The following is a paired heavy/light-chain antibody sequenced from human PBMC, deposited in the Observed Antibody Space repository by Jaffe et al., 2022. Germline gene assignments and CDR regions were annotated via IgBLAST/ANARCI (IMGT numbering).Heavy chain of an antibody. CDR2: IYHSGNT. D-gene: IGHD3-16*02. Sequence: QVQLQESGPGLVKPSETLSLTCGVSGNSISSGYYWGWIRQPPGKGLEWIGSIYHSGNTYYNPSLKSRVTISVDTSKNQFSLKLTSVTAADTAVYYCARQRLRLGELSGWGHGDYFDYWGQGTLVTVSS. CDR3: ARQRLRLGELSGWGHGDYFDY. V-gene: IGHV4-38-2*01. CDR1: GNSISSGYY. J-gene: IGHJ4*02.
Light chain of an antibody. CDR1: ALPRKY. J-gene: IGLJ3*02. Sequence: SYELTQPPSVSVSPRQTARITCSGDALPRKYAYWYQQKSGQAPVLVIYEDSKRPSGIPERFSGSSSGTMATLTITGAQVEDEADYYCYSTDSSDNHGVFGGGTKLTVL. V-gene: IGLV3-10*01. CDR3: YSTDSSDNHGV. CDR2: EDS.